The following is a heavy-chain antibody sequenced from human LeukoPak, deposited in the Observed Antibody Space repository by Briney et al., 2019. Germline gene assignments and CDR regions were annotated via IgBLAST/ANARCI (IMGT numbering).Heavy chain of an antibody. CDR2: MNPNSGNT. CDR3: ARSYSSSWAFDY. J-gene: IGHJ4*02. CDR1: GYTFTSYD. Sequence: ASAKVSCKASGYTFTSYDINWVRQATGQGLEWMGWMNPNSGNTGYAQKFQGRVTITRNTSISTAYMELSSLRSEDTAVYYCARSYSSSWAFDYWGQGTLVTVSS. V-gene: IGHV1-8*03. D-gene: IGHD6-13*01.